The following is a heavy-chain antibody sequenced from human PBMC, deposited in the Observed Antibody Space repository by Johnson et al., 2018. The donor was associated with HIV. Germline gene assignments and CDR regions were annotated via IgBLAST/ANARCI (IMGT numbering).Heavy chain of an antibody. CDR3: ARGHNGALDI. J-gene: IGHJ3*02. D-gene: IGHD2-8*01. CDR2: ISSNGGST. V-gene: IGHV3-64*01. CDR1: GFTFSSYD. Sequence: VQLMESGGGLVQPGGSLRLSCAASGFTFSSYDMHWVRQATGKGLEYVSAISSNGGSTYYANSVKGRFTISRDNAKNSLYLQMNSLRVEDTAVYYCARGHNGALDIWGQGTMLTVSS.